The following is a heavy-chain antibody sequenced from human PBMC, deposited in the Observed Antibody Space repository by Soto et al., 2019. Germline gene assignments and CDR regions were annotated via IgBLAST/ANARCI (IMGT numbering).Heavy chain of an antibody. Sequence: ASVKVSCTASGYSFISYGIGWVRQAPGQGLEWMGWISAYNGNTNDAQKLQGRVTMTTDTSTSTAFMELRSLRSDDTAVYYCAKDAIAAPGVFDYWGQGTLVTVSS. CDR3: AKDAIAAPGVFDY. V-gene: IGHV1-18*01. CDR2: ISAYNGNT. J-gene: IGHJ4*02. D-gene: IGHD6-13*01. CDR1: GYSFISYG.